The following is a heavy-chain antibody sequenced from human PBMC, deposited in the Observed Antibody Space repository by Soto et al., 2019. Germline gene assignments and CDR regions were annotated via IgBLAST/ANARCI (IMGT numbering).Heavy chain of an antibody. D-gene: IGHD2-8*01. CDR1: GGSISGGVHS. CDR3: AREIRPRTNDGYFDL. J-gene: IGHJ2*01. V-gene: IGHV4-30-4*01. CDR2: IFDSGST. Sequence: SETLSLTCTVSGGSISGGVHSWSWIRQPPGKGLEWIGHIFDSGSTYYNPSLKSRLTISVDTSKNQFSLRLSSVTAADTAVYYWAREIRPRTNDGYFDLWGGGPRVTVSS.